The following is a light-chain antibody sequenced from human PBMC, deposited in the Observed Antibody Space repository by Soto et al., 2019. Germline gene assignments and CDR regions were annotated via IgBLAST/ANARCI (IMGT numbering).Light chain of an antibody. CDR2: GAS. Sequence: EIGLTQSPGTLSLSPGERATLSCRASQSVSSSYLAWYQQKPGQAPRLLIYGASSRATGIPDRFSGSGSGTDFTLTISRLEPEDFAVYYCQQYGSSTETFGQGTKVEIK. V-gene: IGKV3-20*01. J-gene: IGKJ1*01. CDR3: QQYGSSTET. CDR1: QSVSSSY.